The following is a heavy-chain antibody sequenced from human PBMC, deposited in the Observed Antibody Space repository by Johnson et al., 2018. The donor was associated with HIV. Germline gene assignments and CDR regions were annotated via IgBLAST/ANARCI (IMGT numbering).Heavy chain of an antibody. CDR1: GFTFDDYA. CDR3: AKEAADDAFDI. Sequence: QLVESGGGLVQPGGSLRLSCAASGFTFDDYAMHWVRQAPGKGLEWVSGINWNGGSTGYADSVKGRFTISRDNSKNTLYLQMNSLRAEDTAVYYCAKEAADDAFDIWGQGTMVTVSS. CDR2: INWNGGST. J-gene: IGHJ3*02. D-gene: IGHD6-25*01. V-gene: IGHV3-9*01.